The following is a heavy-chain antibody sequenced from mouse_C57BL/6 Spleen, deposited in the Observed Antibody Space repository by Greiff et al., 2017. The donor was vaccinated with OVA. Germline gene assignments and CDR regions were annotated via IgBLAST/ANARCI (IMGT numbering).Heavy chain of an antibody. CDR1: GYTFTDYY. Sequence: VQLQQSGPELVKPGASVKISCKASGYTFTDYYINWVKQRPGQGLEWIGWIYPGSSNTKYNEKFKGKATLTVDTSSSTAYMQLSSLTSEDSAVYCCARSSVYDGYYYFDYWGQGTTLTVSS. CDR3: ARSSVYDGYYYFDY. D-gene: IGHD2-3*01. V-gene: IGHV1-84*01. CDR2: IYPGSSNT. J-gene: IGHJ2*01.